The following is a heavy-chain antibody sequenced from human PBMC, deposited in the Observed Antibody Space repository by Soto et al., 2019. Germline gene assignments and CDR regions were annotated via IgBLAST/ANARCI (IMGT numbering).Heavy chain of an antibody. J-gene: IGHJ6*02. CDR3: ASEYCSGGSCYYYGMDV. Sequence: QVQLVESGGGVVQPGRSLRLSCAASGFTFSSYGMHWVRQAPGKGLEWVAVIWNDGSNKYYADSVKGRITISRDNSKNTXYLQMNRLRDEDTAVYYCASEYCSGGSCYYYGMDVWGQGTTVTVSS. CDR2: IWNDGSNK. CDR1: GFTFSSYG. D-gene: IGHD2-15*01. V-gene: IGHV3-33*01.